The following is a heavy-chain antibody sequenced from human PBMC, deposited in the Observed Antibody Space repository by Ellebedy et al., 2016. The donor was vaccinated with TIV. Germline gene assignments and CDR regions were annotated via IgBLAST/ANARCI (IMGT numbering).Heavy chain of an antibody. V-gene: IGHV1-18*04. D-gene: IGHD3-10*01. Sequence: AASVKVSCKASGYTFSSYGITWVRQAPGQGLEWMGWISAYNGDTNYAPKLQGRVTMTTDTSTSTAYMELRSRRSDDTAVYYCARVVVSWFGELVYYYGMDVWGQGTTVTVSS. J-gene: IGHJ6*02. CDR2: ISAYNGDT. CDR3: ARVVVSWFGELVYYYGMDV. CDR1: GYTFSSYG.